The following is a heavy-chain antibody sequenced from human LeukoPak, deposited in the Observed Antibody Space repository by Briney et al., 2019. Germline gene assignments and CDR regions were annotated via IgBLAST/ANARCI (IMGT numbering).Heavy chain of an antibody. CDR1: GGTFSSYA. Sequence: SVKVSCKASGGTFSSYAISWVRQAPGQGLEWMGGIIPIFGTANYAQKFQGRVTITADESTSTAYMELSSLRSEDTAVYYCARGYYGSGSYYKHFDYWGQGTLVTVSS. V-gene: IGHV1-69*13. CDR2: IIPIFGTA. J-gene: IGHJ4*02. CDR3: ARGYYGSGSYYKHFDY. D-gene: IGHD3-10*01.